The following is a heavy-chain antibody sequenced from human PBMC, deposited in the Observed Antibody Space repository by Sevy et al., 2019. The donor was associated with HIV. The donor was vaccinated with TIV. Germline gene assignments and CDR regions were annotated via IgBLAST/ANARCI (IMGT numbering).Heavy chain of an antibody. J-gene: IGHJ4*02. CDR3: ARDEVGGSYWEFDY. D-gene: IGHD1-26*01. Sequence: GGSLRLSCAASGFTFSSYSMYWVRQAPGKGLEWVSSISTSSSYIYYADSVKGRFTISRDNAKNSLYLQMNSLRAEDTAVYYCARDEVGGSYWEFDYWGQGTLVTVSS. V-gene: IGHV3-21*01. CDR1: GFTFSSYS. CDR2: ISTSSSYI.